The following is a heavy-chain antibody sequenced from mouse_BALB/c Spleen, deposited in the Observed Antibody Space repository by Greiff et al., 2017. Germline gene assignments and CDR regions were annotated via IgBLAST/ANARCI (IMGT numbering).Heavy chain of an antibody. CDR3: ARSDGYYNYFDY. CDR1: GFTFSSFG. Sequence: EVKLMESGGGLVQPGGSRKLSCAASGFTFSSFGMHWVRQAPEKGLEWVAYISSGSSTIYYADTVKGRFTISRDNPKNTLFLQMTSLRSEDTAMYYCARSDGYYNYFDYWGQGTTLTVSS. CDR2: ISSGSSTI. J-gene: IGHJ2*01. D-gene: IGHD2-3*01. V-gene: IGHV5-17*02.